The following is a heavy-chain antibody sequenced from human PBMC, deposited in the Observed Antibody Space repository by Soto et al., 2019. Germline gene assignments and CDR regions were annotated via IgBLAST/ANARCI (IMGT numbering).Heavy chain of an antibody. CDR3: ARDSGQYPTTLGYHYYYMDV. D-gene: IGHD5-12*01. Sequence: PSETLSLTCTVPGGSISSGGYYWSWIRQHPGKGLEWIGYIYYSGSTYYNPSLKSRVTISVDTSKNQFSLKLSSVTAADTAVYYCARDSGQYPTTLGYHYYYMDVWGKGTTVTVSS. J-gene: IGHJ6*03. V-gene: IGHV4-31*03. CDR2: IYYSGST. CDR1: GGSISSGGYY.